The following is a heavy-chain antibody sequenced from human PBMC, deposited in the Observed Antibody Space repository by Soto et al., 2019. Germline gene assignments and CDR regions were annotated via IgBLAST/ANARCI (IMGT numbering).Heavy chain of an antibody. D-gene: IGHD6-25*01. CDR2: ISSSSSTI. CDR3: SRSRSYDY. Sequence: GGSLRLSCAASGFTFSSYSMNWVRQAPGKGLEWVSYISSSSSTIYYAASVKGRFTISRDDSKSIAYLQMNSLKTEDTAVYYCSRSRSYDYWGQGTLVTVSS. J-gene: IGHJ4*02. CDR1: GFTFSSYS. V-gene: IGHV3-48*01.